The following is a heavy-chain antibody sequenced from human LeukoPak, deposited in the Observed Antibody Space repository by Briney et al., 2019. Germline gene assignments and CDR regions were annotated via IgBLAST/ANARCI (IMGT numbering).Heavy chain of an antibody. CDR1: GGSISSSSYY. CDR3: ARGGRYCSSTSCSSKFGY. CDR2: IYYSGST. V-gene: IGHV4-39*01. D-gene: IGHD2-2*01. Sequence: SETLSLTCTVSGGSISSSSYYWGWIRQPPGKGLEWIGSIYYSGSTYYSPSLKSRVTISVDTSKNQFSLKLSSVTAADTAVYYCARGGRYCSSTSCSSKFGYWGQGTLVTVSS. J-gene: IGHJ4*02.